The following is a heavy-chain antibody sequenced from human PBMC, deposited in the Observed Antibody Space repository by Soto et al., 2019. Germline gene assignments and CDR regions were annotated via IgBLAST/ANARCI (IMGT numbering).Heavy chain of an antibody. Sequence: QVQLQESGPGLVKSSGTLSLTCAVSSGSITNSNWWTWVRQPPGKGLEWIGEIFHSGVINYNPSLKSRRTMSVDQSKNHFSLNLTSVTAADTAVYYCARGSTTLDWLDCWGQGTLVTVSS. CDR1: SGSITNSNW. V-gene: IGHV4-4*02. D-gene: IGHD1-26*01. CDR3: ARGSTTLDWLDC. CDR2: IFHSGVI. J-gene: IGHJ4*02.